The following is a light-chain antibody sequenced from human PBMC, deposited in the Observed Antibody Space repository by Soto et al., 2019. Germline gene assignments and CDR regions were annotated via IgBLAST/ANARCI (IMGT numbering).Light chain of an antibody. J-gene: IGLJ1*01. CDR1: SSDVGGYNY. CDR3: SSYTSSSTYV. Sequence: QSALTQPASASGSPGQSITISCTGTSSDVGGYNYVSWYQQHPGKAPKLVIYEVSNRPSGVSNRFSGSKSGNTASLTISGLQAEDEADYYCSSYTSSSTYVLGTGTKLTVL. V-gene: IGLV2-14*01. CDR2: EVS.